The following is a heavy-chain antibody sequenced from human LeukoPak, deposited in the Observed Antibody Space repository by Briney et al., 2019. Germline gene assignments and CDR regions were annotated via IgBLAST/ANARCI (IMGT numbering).Heavy chain of an antibody. J-gene: IGHJ3*02. CDR2: IYPGDSDT. CDR3: ARSSTVTIRSGAFDI. Sequence: GQSLKISCKGSGCSFTSYWIGWVRQMPGKGLEWMGIIYPGDSDTRYSPSFQGQVTISADKSISTAYLQWSSLKASDTAMYYCARSSTVTIRSGAFDIWGQGTMVTVSS. D-gene: IGHD4-17*01. V-gene: IGHV5-51*01. CDR1: GCSFTSYW.